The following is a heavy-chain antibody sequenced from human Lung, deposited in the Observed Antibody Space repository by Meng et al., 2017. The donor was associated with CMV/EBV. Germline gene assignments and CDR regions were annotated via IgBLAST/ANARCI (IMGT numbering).Heavy chain of an antibody. V-gene: IGHV4-4*02. CDR3: LRRSGGSV. Sequence: QGPLREAGPALVKPSEPLSLTCAVSGDSITNHNWWAWVRQPPGKGLGWIGEIPHRGSSAYNPSLKSRVSMSIDKSKNQFSLKLTSVTAADTAVYHCLRRSGGSVWGQGTLVTVSS. D-gene: IGHD3-10*01. CDR2: IPHRGSS. J-gene: IGHJ1*01. CDR1: GDSITNHNW.